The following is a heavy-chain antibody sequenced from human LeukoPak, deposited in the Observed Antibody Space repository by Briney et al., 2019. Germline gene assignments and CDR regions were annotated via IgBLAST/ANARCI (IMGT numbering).Heavy chain of an antibody. CDR3: ARGSQANWNDFGWFDP. Sequence: ASVKVSCKASGYTFTGPFMHWVRQTPGQGLEWVGWISPNSGATNYAVRFQGRISITSDTSSSTAYMELSRLRPADTAVYYCARGSQANWNDFGWFDPWGQGTLVTVSS. CDR1: GYTFTGPF. D-gene: IGHD1-1*01. J-gene: IGHJ5*02. V-gene: IGHV1-2*02. CDR2: ISPNSGAT.